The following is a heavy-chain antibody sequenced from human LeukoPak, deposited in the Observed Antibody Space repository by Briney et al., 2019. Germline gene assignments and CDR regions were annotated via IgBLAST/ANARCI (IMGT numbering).Heavy chain of an antibody. CDR1: GFTVSSNY. V-gene: IGHV3-53*01. Sequence: GGSLRLSCAASGFTVSSNYMSWVRQAPGKGLEWVSVIYSGGSTYYADSVKGRFTLSRDSSKNTLYLQMNSLRAEDTAVYYCARDRVVPAAPGRAFDIWGQGTMVTVSS. D-gene: IGHD2-2*01. CDR3: ARDRVVPAAPGRAFDI. CDR2: IYSGGST. J-gene: IGHJ3*02.